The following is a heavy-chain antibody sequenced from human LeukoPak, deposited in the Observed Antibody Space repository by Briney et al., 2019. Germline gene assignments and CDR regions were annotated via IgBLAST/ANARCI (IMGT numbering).Heavy chain of an antibody. CDR2: INPNSGGT. D-gene: IGHD2-2*01. CDR1: GYTFTGYY. J-gene: IGHJ4*02. Sequence: GASVKVSCKASGYTFTGYYMHWVRQAPGQGLEWMGWINPNSGGTNYAQKFQGRVTITRDTSISTAYMELSRLRSDDTAVYYCARVSIVPAAQSDYWGQGTLVTVSS. CDR3: ARVSIVPAAQSDY. V-gene: IGHV1-2*02.